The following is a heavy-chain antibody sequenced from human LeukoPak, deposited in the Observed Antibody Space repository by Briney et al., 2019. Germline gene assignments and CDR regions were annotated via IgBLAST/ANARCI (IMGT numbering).Heavy chain of an antibody. Sequence: GGSLRLSCTASGFIFSNYWMSWVRQAPGKGLEWVAYIRQDGSDIKYVDSVEGRFTISRDNAKSSLYLQMNSLRAEDTAVYYCARALRSRCLFDLWGRGTLVTVSS. CDR2: IRQDGSDI. CDR1: GFIFSNYW. J-gene: IGHJ2*01. CDR3: ARALRSRCLFDL. D-gene: IGHD5/OR15-5a*01. V-gene: IGHV3-7*01.